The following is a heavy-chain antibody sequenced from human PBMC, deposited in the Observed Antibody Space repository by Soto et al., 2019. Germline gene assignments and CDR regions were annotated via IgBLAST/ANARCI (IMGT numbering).Heavy chain of an antibody. D-gene: IGHD3-16*01. V-gene: IGHV2-5*02. CDR3: AHIPNYYQYDWFDP. CDR2: IYWDDDK. Sequence: QITLKESGPTLVKPTQPPTLTCTFSGFSLTTRGVGLGWFRQPPGKALECLALIYWDDDKRYSPSLQSRLSITKDTSKNQVVLTMTNVDPVDTATYYCAHIPNYYQYDWFDPWGQGTLVSVSS. J-gene: IGHJ5*02. CDR1: GFSLTTRGVG.